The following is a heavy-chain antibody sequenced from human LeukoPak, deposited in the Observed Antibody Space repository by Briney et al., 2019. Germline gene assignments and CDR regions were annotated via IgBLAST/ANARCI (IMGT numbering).Heavy chain of an antibody. D-gene: IGHD1-26*01. Sequence: KSSETLSLTCTVSGGSISSYYWSWIRQPAGKGLEWIGRIYTSGSTNYNPSLKSRVTMSVDTSKNQFSLKLSSVTAADTAVYYCARDDVVGATKGAFDIWSQGTMVTVSS. CDR1: GGSISSYY. V-gene: IGHV4-4*07. CDR2: IYTSGST. CDR3: ARDDVVGATKGAFDI. J-gene: IGHJ3*02.